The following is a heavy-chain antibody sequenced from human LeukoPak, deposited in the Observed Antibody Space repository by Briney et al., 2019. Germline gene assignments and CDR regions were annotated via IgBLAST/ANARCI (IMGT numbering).Heavy chain of an antibody. J-gene: IGHJ4*02. D-gene: IGHD3-10*01. CDR1: GYSISGGYY. CDR3: ARGVTVLLWRYYFDY. Sequence: PSETLSLTCTVSGYSISGGYYWGWIRQPPGKGLEWIGSIYHSGSTYYNPSLKSRVTISVDTSKNQFSLKLSSVTAADTAVYYCARGVTVLLWRYYFDYWGQGTLVTVSS. CDR2: IYHSGST. V-gene: IGHV4-38-2*02.